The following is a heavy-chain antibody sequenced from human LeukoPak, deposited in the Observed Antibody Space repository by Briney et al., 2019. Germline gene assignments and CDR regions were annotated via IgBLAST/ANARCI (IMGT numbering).Heavy chain of an antibody. CDR3: ARADRLGAALLASFDY. Sequence: GGSLRLSCAASGFTFSSYSMNWVRQAPGKGLEWVSSISSSSSYIYYADSVKGRFTISRDNAKNSLYLQMNSLRAEDTAVYYCARADRLGAALLASFDYWGQGTLVAVSS. CDR1: GFTFSSYS. V-gene: IGHV3-21*01. D-gene: IGHD3-16*01. J-gene: IGHJ4*02. CDR2: ISSSSSYI.